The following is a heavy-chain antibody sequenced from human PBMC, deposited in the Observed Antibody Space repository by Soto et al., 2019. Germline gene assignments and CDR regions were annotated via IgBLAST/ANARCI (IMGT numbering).Heavy chain of an antibody. Sequence: PSETLSLTCAVYGGSFSGYYWSWIRQPPGKGLEWIGEINHSGSTNYNPSLKSRVTISVDTSKNQFSLKLSSVTAADTAVYYCARGYYGSVYYYYGMDVWGQGTTVTVSS. CDR1: GGSFSGYY. CDR3: ARGYYGSVYYYYGMDV. CDR2: INHSGST. J-gene: IGHJ6*02. D-gene: IGHD3-10*01. V-gene: IGHV4-34*01.